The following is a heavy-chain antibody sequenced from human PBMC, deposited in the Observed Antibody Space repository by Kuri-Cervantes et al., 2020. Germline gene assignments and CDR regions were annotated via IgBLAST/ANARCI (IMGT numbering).Heavy chain of an antibody. CDR3: AKDRRGGSGGSCIDY. V-gene: IGHV3-9*01. Sequence: SLKISCAASGFTFDDYAMHWVRQAPGKGLEWVSGISWNSGSIGYADSVKGRFTISRDNAKNSLYLQMNSLRAEDTALYYCAKDRRGGSGGSCIDYWGQGTLVTVSS. J-gene: IGHJ4*02. CDR2: ISWNSGSI. D-gene: IGHD2-15*01. CDR1: GFTFDDYA.